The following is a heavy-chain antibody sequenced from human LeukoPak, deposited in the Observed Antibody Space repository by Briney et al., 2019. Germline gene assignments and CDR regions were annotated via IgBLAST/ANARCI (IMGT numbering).Heavy chain of an antibody. CDR2: INHSGST. V-gene: IGHV4-34*01. J-gene: IGHJ4*02. CDR1: GGSFSGYY. CDR3: ARRPEWEGFDY. Sequence: PSETLSLTCAVYGGSFSGYYWSWIRQPPGKGLEWIGEINHSGSTNYNPSLKSRVTISVDTSKNQFSLRLSSVTAADTAVYYCARRPEWEGFDYWGQGTLVTVSS. D-gene: IGHD1-26*01.